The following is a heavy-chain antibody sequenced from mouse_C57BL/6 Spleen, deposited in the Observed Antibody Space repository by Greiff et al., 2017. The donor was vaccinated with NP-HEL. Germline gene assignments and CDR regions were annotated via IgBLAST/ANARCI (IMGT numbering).Heavy chain of an antibody. CDR1: GYTFTSYW. Sequence: QVQLQQPGAELVKPGASVKMSCKASGYTFTSYWITWVKQRPGQGLEWIGDIYPGSGSTNYNEKFKSKATLTVDTSSSTAYMQLSSLTSEDSAVYCCARDYYGSSPMDYWGQGTSVTVSS. V-gene: IGHV1-55*01. D-gene: IGHD1-1*01. CDR3: ARDYYGSSPMDY. J-gene: IGHJ4*01. CDR2: IYPGSGST.